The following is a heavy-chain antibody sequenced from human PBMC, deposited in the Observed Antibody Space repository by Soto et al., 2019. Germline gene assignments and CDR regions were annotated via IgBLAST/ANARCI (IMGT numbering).Heavy chain of an antibody. CDR3: ARVGTSYARRGLDV. CDR1: GGAIDSGGYY. D-gene: IGHD7-27*01. Sequence: QVKLQESGPGRVKPSQTLSLTCNVSGGAIDSGGYYWCWIRQHTGKGLEWIGYIYYSGSTYYNPSLKSRVSISIDTSKNQFSLEMISVTAEDTAVYYCARVGTSYARRGLDVWGQGTTVTVSS. V-gene: IGHV4-31*03. J-gene: IGHJ6*02. CDR2: IYYSGST.